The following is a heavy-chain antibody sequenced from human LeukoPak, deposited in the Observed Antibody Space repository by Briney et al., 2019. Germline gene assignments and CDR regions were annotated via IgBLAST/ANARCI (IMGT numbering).Heavy chain of an antibody. Sequence: SETLSLTCAVYGGSFSGYYWSWIRQPPVKGLEWIGEINHSGSTNYNPSLKSRVTISVDTSKNQFSLKLSSVTAADTAVYYCAVRGGRTSQLFYYMDVWGKGTTVTVSS. V-gene: IGHV4-34*01. CDR3: AVRGGRTSQLFYYMDV. CDR1: GGSFSGYY. D-gene: IGHD2-15*01. J-gene: IGHJ6*03. CDR2: INHSGST.